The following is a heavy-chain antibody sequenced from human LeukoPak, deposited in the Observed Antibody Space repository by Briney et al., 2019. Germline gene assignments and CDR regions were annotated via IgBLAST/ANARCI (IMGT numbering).Heavy chain of an antibody. CDR3: ARGREVVRGGFDP. Sequence: PSETLSLTCAVYGGSFSGYYWSWIRQPPGKGLEWIGEINHSGSTNYNPSLKSRVTISVDMSKNQFSLKLSSVTAADTAVYYCARGREVVRGGFDPRGQGTLVTVSS. CDR2: INHSGST. J-gene: IGHJ5*02. V-gene: IGHV4-34*01. D-gene: IGHD2-15*01. CDR1: GGSFSGYY.